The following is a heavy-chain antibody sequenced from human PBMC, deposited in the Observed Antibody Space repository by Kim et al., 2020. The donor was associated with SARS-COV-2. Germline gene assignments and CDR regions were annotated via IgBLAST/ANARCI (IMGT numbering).Heavy chain of an antibody. Sequence: GSTNYNPSLKSRVTISVDTAKNQFSLKLSSVTAADTAVYYCARGRSGPPYWGQGTLVTVSS. J-gene: IGHJ4*02. D-gene: IGHD2-15*01. CDR2: GST. V-gene: IGHV4-34*01. CDR3: ARGRSGPPY.